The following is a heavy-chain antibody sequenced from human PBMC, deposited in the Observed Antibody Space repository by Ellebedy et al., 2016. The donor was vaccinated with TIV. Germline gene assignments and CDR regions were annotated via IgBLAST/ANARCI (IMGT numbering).Heavy chain of an antibody. J-gene: IGHJ4*02. V-gene: IGHV3-21*01. D-gene: IGHD1-1*01. CDR3: ARSPTPDPSRLEFDY. Sequence: GESLKISCAASGFTFSNYAMSWVRQAPGKGLEWVSSISSTTSYIYYADSVKGRFTISRDNAKNSVSLQMSSLRAEDTAVYYCARSPTPDPSRLEFDYWGQGTLVTVSS. CDR2: ISSTTSYI. CDR1: GFTFSNYA.